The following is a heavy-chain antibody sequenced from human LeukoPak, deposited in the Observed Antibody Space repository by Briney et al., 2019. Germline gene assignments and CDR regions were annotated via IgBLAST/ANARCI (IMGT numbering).Heavy chain of an antibody. Sequence: SVKVSCKASGGTFSSYAISWVRQAPGQGLDWVGGIIPIFGTANYAQKFQGRVTITADESTSTAYMELSSLRSEDTAVYYCARGQHCSSTSCYEGGLDYYYYYGMDVWGKGTTVTVSS. D-gene: IGHD2-2*01. CDR1: GGTFSSYA. V-gene: IGHV1-69*01. CDR3: ARGQHCSSTSCYEGGLDYYYYYGMDV. CDR2: IIPIFGTA. J-gene: IGHJ6*04.